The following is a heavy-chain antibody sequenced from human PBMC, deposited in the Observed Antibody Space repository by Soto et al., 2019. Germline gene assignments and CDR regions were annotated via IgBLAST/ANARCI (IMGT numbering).Heavy chain of an antibody. D-gene: IGHD3-3*01. J-gene: IGHJ6*02. CDR3: ARELQTRYDFWSGYFHQISPYYYYGMDV. CDR2: IWYDGSNK. Sequence: SGGSLRLSCAASGFTFSSYGMHWVRQAPGKGLEWVAVIWYDGSNKYYADSVKGRFTISRDNSKNTLYLQMNSLRAEDTAVYYCARELQTRYDFWSGYFHQISPYYYYGMDVWGQGTTVTVSS. CDR1: GFTFSSYG. V-gene: IGHV3-33*01.